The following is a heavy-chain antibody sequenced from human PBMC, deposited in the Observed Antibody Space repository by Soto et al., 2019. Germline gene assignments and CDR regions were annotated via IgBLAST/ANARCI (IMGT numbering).Heavy chain of an antibody. Sequence: WASVKVSCKVSGYTLTELSMHWVRQAPGKVLEWMGGFDPEDGETIYAQKFQGRVTMTEDTSTDTAYMELSSLRSEDTAVYYCATPAPAYYDSSGYKGGMDVWGQGTTVTVSS. CDR2: FDPEDGET. V-gene: IGHV1-24*01. J-gene: IGHJ6*02. D-gene: IGHD3-22*01. CDR1: GYTLTELS. CDR3: ATPAPAYYDSSGYKGGMDV.